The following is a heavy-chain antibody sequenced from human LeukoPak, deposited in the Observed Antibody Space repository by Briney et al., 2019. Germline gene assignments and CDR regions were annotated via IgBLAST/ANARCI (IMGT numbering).Heavy chain of an antibody. V-gene: IGHV1-2*06. CDR1: GYTFTDYY. CDR2: SNPNSGDT. D-gene: IGHD5-18*01. J-gene: IGHJ3*02. Sequence: GASVKVSCKASGYTFTDYYIYWVRQAPGQGLEWMGRSNPNSGDTKYAQNSQGRGTMTSDTSITTAYVEVSRLRSDATAIYYCAREHTYGVHNAFDIWGQGTMVTVSS. CDR3: AREHTYGVHNAFDI.